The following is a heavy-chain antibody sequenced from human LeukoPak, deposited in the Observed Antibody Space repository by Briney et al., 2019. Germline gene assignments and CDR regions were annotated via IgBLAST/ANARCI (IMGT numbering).Heavy chain of an antibody. CDR1: GFTFSSYW. J-gene: IGHJ4*02. V-gene: IGHV3-74*01. CDR2: IKSDGSET. Sequence: GGSLRLSCAASGFTFSSYWMHWVRQAPGKGLMWVSRIKSDGSETSYADSVKGRFTISRDNARNTLYLQMNSLRAEDTAVYYCAKFDYGDHGDYWGQGTLVTVSS. CDR3: AKFDYGDHGDY. D-gene: IGHD4-17*01.